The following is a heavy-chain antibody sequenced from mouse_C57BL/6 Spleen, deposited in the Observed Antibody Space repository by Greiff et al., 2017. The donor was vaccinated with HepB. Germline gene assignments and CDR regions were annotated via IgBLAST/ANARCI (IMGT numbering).Heavy chain of an antibody. J-gene: IGHJ3*01. D-gene: IGHD1-1*01. Sequence: VKLQESGAELVRPGASVTLSCKASGYTFTDYEMHWVKQTPVHGLEWIGAIDPETGGTAYNQKFKGKAILTADKSSSTAYMELRSLTSEDSAVYYCTRYDGSSSAWLAYWGQGTLVTVSA. CDR2: IDPETGGT. V-gene: IGHV1-15*01. CDR3: TRYDGSSSAWLAY. CDR1: GYTFTDYE.